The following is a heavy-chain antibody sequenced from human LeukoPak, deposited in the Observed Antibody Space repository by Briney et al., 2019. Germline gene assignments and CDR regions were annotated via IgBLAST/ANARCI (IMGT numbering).Heavy chain of an antibody. Sequence: SETLSLTCTVSGDSISIYYLNWIRQPPGKGLEWIGYIYNSVNTNYNPSLKSRVTISVDTSKNQFSLKLTSVTAAGTAVYYCARDRELGSWGQGTLVTVSS. CDR1: GDSISIYY. CDR2: IYNSVNT. J-gene: IGHJ5*02. V-gene: IGHV4-59*01. CDR3: ARDRELGS. D-gene: IGHD3-10*01.